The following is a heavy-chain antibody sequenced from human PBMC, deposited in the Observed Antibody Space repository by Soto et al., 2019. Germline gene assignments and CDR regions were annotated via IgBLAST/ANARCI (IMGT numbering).Heavy chain of an antibody. CDR3: ARGLDSSGYNYYYGMDV. Sequence: QVQLVQSGAEVKKPGSSVKVSCKASGGTFSSYAISWVRQAPGQGLEWMGGIIPIFGTANYAQKFQGRVTITADEPTSTAYKELSSLRSEDTAVYYCARGLDSSGYNYYYGMDVWGQGTTVTVSS. J-gene: IGHJ6*02. D-gene: IGHD3-22*01. CDR1: GGTFSSYA. V-gene: IGHV1-69*12. CDR2: IIPIFGTA.